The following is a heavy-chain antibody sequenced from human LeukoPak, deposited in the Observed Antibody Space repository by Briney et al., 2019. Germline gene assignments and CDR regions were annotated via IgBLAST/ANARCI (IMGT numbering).Heavy chain of an antibody. CDR3: ARDPFRSWYGVSDWFDP. J-gene: IGHJ5*02. Sequence: GGSLRLSCAASGFTFSNAWMSWVRQAPGKGLEWVSGINWNGGSTGYADSVKGRFTISRDNAKNSLYLQMNSLRAEDTALYYCARDPFRSWYGVSDWFDPWGQGTLVTVSS. V-gene: IGHV3-20*04. CDR2: INWNGGST. CDR1: GFTFSNAW. D-gene: IGHD6-13*01.